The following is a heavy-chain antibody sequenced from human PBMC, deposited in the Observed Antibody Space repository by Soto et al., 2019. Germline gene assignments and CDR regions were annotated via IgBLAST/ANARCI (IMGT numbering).Heavy chain of an antibody. D-gene: IGHD3-22*01. CDR1: GGSISSYY. V-gene: IGHV4-4*07. CDR2: IYTSGST. J-gene: IGHJ4*02. Sequence: LSLTCTVSGGSISSYYWSWIRQPAGKGLEWIGRIYTSGSTNYNPSLKSRVTMSVDTSKNQFSLKLSSVTAADTAVYYCASTTYYYDSGGYSTFDYWGQGTLVTVSS. CDR3: ASTTYYYDSGGYSTFDY.